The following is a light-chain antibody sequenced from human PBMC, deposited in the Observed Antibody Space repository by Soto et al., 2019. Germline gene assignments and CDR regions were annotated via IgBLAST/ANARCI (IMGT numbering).Light chain of an antibody. J-gene: IGKJ2*01. CDR3: QQFGSSPFT. V-gene: IGKV3-20*01. CDR2: GAS. CDR1: QSVSSNY. Sequence: EIVLTQSPGTLSLSPGERATLSCRASQSVSSNYLAWYQQKPGRAPRLLIYGASSRATGIPDRFSGSGSGTGFTLTISRLEPEDFAVYYCQQFGSSPFTFGQGTKLEIK.